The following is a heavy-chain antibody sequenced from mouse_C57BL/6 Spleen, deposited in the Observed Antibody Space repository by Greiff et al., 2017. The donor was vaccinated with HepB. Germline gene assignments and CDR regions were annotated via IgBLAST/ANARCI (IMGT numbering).Heavy chain of an antibody. CDR1: GYTFTSYW. Sequence: QVHVKQPGAELVKPGASVKMSCKASGYTFTSYWITWVKQRPGQGLEWIGDIYPGSGSTNYNEKFKSKATLTVDTSSSTAYMQLSSLTSEDSAVYYCARKSTTVVATKGWFAYWGQGTLVTVSA. D-gene: IGHD1-1*01. J-gene: IGHJ3*01. V-gene: IGHV1-55*01. CDR3: ARKSTTVVATKGWFAY. CDR2: IYPGSGST.